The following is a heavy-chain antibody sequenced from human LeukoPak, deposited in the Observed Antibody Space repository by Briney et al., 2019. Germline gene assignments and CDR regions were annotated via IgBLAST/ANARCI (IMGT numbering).Heavy chain of an antibody. CDR3: ITQYFDY. D-gene: IGHD4-11*01. CDR1: GFTFSNAW. J-gene: IGHJ4*02. V-gene: IGHV3-15*01. Sequence: GGSLRLSCAASGFTFSNAWMNWVRQAPGKGLEWVGRIKTKTDGGTTDYAAPVKGRFTISRDDSKNTVFLQMNSLKTEDTAFYYRITQYFDYWGQGTLVTVSS. CDR2: IKTKTDGGTT.